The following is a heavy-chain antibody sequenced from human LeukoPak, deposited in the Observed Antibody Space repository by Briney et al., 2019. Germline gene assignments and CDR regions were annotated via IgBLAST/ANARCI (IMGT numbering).Heavy chain of an antibody. CDR2: IYQSGST. CDR1: GYSIRNGYN. D-gene: IGHD3-9*01. V-gene: IGHV4-38-2*02. J-gene: IGHJ6*03. Sequence: SETLSLTCTVSGYSIRNGYNWGWIRLSPGKGLEWLGSIYQSGSTYDNPSLKSRVTLSIDTSKNQFSLKLSSVTAADTAVYYCARGRSQFDWLLTYYYYYMDVWGKGTTVTVSS. CDR3: ARGRSQFDWLLTYYYYYMDV.